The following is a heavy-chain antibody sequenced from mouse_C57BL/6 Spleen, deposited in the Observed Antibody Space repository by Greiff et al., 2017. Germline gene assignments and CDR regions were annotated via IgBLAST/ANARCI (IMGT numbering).Heavy chain of an antibody. CDR1: GYTFTSYG. V-gene: IGHV1-81*01. D-gene: IGHD3-2*02. CDR3: ARLETAQSTTDAMDY. Sequence: QVQLQQSGAELARPGASVKLSCKASGYTFTSYGISWVKQRTGQGLEWIGEIYPRSGNTYYNEKFKGKATLTADKSSSTAYMELRSLTSEDSAVYFCARLETAQSTTDAMDYWGQGTSVTVSS. J-gene: IGHJ4*01. CDR2: IYPRSGNT.